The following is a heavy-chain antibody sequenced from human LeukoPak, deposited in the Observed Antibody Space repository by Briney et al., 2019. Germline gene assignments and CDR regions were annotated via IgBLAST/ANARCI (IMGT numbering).Heavy chain of an antibody. CDR1: GYSISGYY. Sequence: PSETLSLTCTVSGYSISGYYCSWIRQPPGKGLEWIGYMYDSGTTNYNPSLKSRVTISVDTSKNQFSLILSSVTAADTAMYYCATDPSATAGFFDSWGQGALVTVSS. CDR2: MYDSGTT. D-gene: IGHD6-13*01. J-gene: IGHJ4*02. V-gene: IGHV4-59*01. CDR3: ATDPSATAGFFDS.